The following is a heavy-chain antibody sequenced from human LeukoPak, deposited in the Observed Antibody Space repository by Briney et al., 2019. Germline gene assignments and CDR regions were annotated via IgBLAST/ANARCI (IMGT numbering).Heavy chain of an antibody. CDR1: GGTFSSYA. Sequence: ASVRVSCKASGGTFSSYAISWVRQAPGQGLEWMGWISAYNGNTNYAQKLQGRVTMTTDTSTSTAYMELRSLRSDDTAVYYCARPSTGGRDGYNYEYWGQGTLVTVSS. CDR3: ARPSTGGRDGYNYEY. CDR2: ISAYNGNT. D-gene: IGHD5-24*01. V-gene: IGHV1-18*01. J-gene: IGHJ4*02.